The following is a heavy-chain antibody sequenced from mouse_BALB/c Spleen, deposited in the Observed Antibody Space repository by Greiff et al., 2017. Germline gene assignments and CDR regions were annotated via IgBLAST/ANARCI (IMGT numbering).Heavy chain of an antibody. J-gene: IGHJ3*01. V-gene: IGHV5-17*02. CDR1: GFTFSSFG. CDR2: ISSGSSTI. CDR3: ARAGDDYDPETAWFAY. Sequence: EVMLVESGGGLVQPGGSRKLSCAASGFTFSSFGMHWVRQAPEKGLEWVAYISSGSSTIYYADTVKGRFTISRDNPKNTLFLQMTSLRSEDTAMYYCARAGDDYDPETAWFAYWGQGTLVTVSA. D-gene: IGHD2-4*01.